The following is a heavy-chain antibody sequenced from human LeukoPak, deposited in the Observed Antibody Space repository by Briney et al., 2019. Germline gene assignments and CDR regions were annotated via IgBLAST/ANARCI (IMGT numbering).Heavy chain of an antibody. Sequence: SETLSLTCTVSGGFISGSYWSWIRQPPGKGLEWIGYIYYSGSTNYNPSLKSRVTISVDTSKNQFSLKLSSVTAADTAVYYCAANYDILTGYYRAGGAFDIWGQGTMVTVSS. CDR1: GGFISGSY. J-gene: IGHJ3*02. D-gene: IGHD3-9*01. CDR3: AANYDILTGYYRAGGAFDI. CDR2: IYYSGST. V-gene: IGHV4-59*01.